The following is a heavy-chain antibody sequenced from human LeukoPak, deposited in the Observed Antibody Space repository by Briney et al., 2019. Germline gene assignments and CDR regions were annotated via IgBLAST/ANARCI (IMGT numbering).Heavy chain of an antibody. Sequence: GEPLQISCKASGYSFTSYWIGWVRQMPGQGLEWMGIIYPGDSDTRYSTSSHGQLTTSADKSISTAYPQWSSLQASDTAMYYCARLVRGVMTSDYWGQRTLCTLSS. CDR3: ARLVRGVMTSDY. CDR2: IYPGDSDT. CDR1: GYSFTSYW. D-gene: IGHD3-10*01. J-gene: IGHJ4*02. V-gene: IGHV5-51*01.